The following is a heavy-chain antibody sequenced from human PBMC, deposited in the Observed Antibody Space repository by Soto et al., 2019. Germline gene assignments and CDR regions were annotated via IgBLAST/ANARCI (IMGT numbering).Heavy chain of an antibody. CDR3: AQVATGVAFDI. CDR2: INPSGGST. Sequence: QVQLVQSGAEVKKPGASVKVSCKASGYTFTSYYMHWVRQAPGQGLEWMGIINPSGGSTSYAQKVQGRVTMTRDTSTSTVYMELSSLRSEDTAVYYCAQVATGVAFDIWGQGTMVTVSS. CDR1: GYTFTSYY. D-gene: IGHD5-12*01. J-gene: IGHJ3*02. V-gene: IGHV1-46*03.